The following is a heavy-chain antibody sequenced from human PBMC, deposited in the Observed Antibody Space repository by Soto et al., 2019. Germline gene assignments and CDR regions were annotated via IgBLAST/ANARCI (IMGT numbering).Heavy chain of an antibody. CDR1: GYIFTNYW. D-gene: IGHD3-16*01. CDR3: ARRARGNWALDY. CDR2: IYPGDSDT. J-gene: IGHJ4*02. V-gene: IGHV5-51*03. Sequence: EVHLVQSGAEMKKPGESVKISCNASGYIFTNYWIGWVRQMPGKVLEWMGIIYPGDSDTRYSPSFEGQVTISADKSITTAYLQWTSLKASDTAIYFCARRARGNWALDYWGQGTQVTVSS.